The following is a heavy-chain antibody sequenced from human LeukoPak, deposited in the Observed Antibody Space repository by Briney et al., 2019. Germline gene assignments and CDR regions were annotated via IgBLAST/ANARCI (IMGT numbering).Heavy chain of an antibody. V-gene: IGHV6-1*01. Sequence: SQTLSLTCAISGDSVSRNSAAWNWIRQSPSRGLEWLGRTYYRSKWYNDYAVSVKSRITINPDTSKNQFSLQLNSVTPEDTAVYYCARGPDRSGYYGFDYWGQGTLVTVSS. D-gene: IGHD3-22*01. J-gene: IGHJ4*02. CDR2: TYYRSKWYN. CDR3: ARGPDRSGYYGFDY. CDR1: GDSVSRNSAA.